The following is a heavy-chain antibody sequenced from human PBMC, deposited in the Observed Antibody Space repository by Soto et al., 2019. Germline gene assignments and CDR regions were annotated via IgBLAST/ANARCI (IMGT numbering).Heavy chain of an antibody. J-gene: IGHJ6*02. V-gene: IGHV1-69*13. CDR2: IIPIFGTA. CDR3: ARVNEYYYYGMDV. Sequence: GASVKVSCKASGGTFSSYAISWVRQAPGQGLEWMGGIIPIFGTANYAQKFQGRVTITADESTSTAYMELSSLRSEDTAVYYCARVNEYYYYGMDVWGQGTTVTVSS. CDR1: GGTFSSYA.